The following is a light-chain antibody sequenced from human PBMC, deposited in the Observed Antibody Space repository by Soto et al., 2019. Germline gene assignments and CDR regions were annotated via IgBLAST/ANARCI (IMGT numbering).Light chain of an antibody. Sequence: QSVLTQAPSASGTPGQRVTISCSGSSSNIGRRSVNWYQHLPGTAPKLLIYSNHRRPSGVPERISGPTSGTSASLAISGLQSEDVADYYCSACDDILNGLYLFGTGTKFT. CDR2: SNH. J-gene: IGLJ1*01. CDR1: SSNIGRRS. V-gene: IGLV1-44*01. CDR3: SACDDILNGLYL.